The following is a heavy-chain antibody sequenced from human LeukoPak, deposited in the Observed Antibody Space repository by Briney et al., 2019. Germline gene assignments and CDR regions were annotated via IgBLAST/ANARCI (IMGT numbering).Heavy chain of an antibody. CDR2: INHSGST. V-gene: IGHV4-34*01. CDR1: GGSFSGYY. D-gene: IGHD3-9*01. Sequence: PSETLSLTCAVYGGSFSGYYWSWIRQPPGKGLEWIGEINHSGSTNYNPSLKSRVTISVDTSKNQFPLKLSSVTAADTAVYYCAREGGLRYFDWLFDYFDYWGQGTLVTVSS. CDR3: AREGGLRYFDWLFDYFDY. J-gene: IGHJ4*02.